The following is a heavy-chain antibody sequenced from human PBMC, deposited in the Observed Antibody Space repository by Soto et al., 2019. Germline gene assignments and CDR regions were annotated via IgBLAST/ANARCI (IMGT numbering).Heavy chain of an antibody. Sequence: ASVKVSCKASGGTFSSYAISWVRQAPGQGLEWMGGIIPIFGTANYAQKFQGRVTITADESTSTAYMELSSLRSEDTAVYYCARRATSAAISWFDPWGQGTLVTVSS. CDR2: IIPIFGTA. D-gene: IGHD2-2*02. CDR3: ARRATSAAISWFDP. V-gene: IGHV1-69*13. CDR1: GGTFSSYA. J-gene: IGHJ5*02.